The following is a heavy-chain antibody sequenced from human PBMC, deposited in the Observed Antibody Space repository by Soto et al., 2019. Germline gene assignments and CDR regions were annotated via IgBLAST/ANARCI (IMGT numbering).Heavy chain of an antibody. CDR2: ISYDGSNI. V-gene: IGHV3-30-3*01. CDR3: ARIPTTTANTYYYGMDV. Sequence: QVQLVESGGGVVQPGRSLRLSCAASGFTFSNYAMHWVRQAPGKGLEWVAVISYDGSNIYYADSVKGRFTISRDNSKNTLYLQMNSLRAEDTAVYYCARIPTTTANTYYYGMDVWGQGTTVAVSS. J-gene: IGHJ6*02. CDR1: GFTFSNYA. D-gene: IGHD4-4*01.